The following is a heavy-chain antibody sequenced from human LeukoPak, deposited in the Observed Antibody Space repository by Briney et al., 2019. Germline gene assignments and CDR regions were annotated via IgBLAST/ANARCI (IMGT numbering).Heavy chain of an antibody. Sequence: SETLSLTCTVSGGSISSYYWSWIRQPPAKGLEWIGYIYYTGTTNYNPSLKSRVTISVDTSKNQFSLKLSSVTAADTAVYYCARGGWRLDYWGQGTLVTVSS. CDR3: ARGGWRLDY. V-gene: IGHV4-59*01. J-gene: IGHJ4*02. D-gene: IGHD2-15*01. CDR2: IYYTGTT. CDR1: GGSISSYY.